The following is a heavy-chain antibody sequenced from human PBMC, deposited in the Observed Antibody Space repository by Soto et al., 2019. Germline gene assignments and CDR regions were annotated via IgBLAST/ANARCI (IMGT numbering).Heavy chain of an antibody. CDR3: ASPPIVATIVNYYFGMDV. Sequence: QVQLVQSGAEVKKPGSSVKVSCKASGGTFSSYAISWVRQAPGQGLEWMGGIIPIVGTADYAQKFQGRVTTTADESTSRAYMELSSLRSEYTAVYYCASPPIVATIVNYYFGMDVWGQGTTVTVSS. CDR2: IIPIVGTA. CDR1: GGTFSSYA. V-gene: IGHV1-69*12. J-gene: IGHJ6*02. D-gene: IGHD5-12*01.